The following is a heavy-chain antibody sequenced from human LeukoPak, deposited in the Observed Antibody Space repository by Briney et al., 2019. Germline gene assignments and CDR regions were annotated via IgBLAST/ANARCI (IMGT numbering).Heavy chain of an antibody. CDR2: IYYSGST. CDR1: GGSISSYY. V-gene: IGHV4-59*01. Sequence: SETLSLTCTVSGGSISSYYWSWIRQPPGKGLEWTGYIYYSGSTNYNPSLKSRVTISVDTSKNQFSLKLSSVTAADTAVYYCARVQAYGGKGYFDYWGQGTLVTVSS. CDR3: ARVQAYGGKGYFDY. D-gene: IGHD4-23*01. J-gene: IGHJ4*02.